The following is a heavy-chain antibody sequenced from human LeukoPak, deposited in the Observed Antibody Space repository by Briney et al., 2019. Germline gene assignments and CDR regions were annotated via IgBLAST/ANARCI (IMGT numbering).Heavy chain of an antibody. V-gene: IGHV4-39*01. Sequence: PSETLSLTCIVSGGFISSSSYYWGWLRQPPGKGREGIGRIYYSGSTYYNPSLKSRVTLSVDTSKNQFSLKLSSVTAADTAVYCCARRDDYVWGSYRPLLYYFDYWGQGTLVTVSS. J-gene: IGHJ4*02. CDR3: ARRDDYVWGSYRPLLYYFDY. CDR1: GGFISSSSYY. D-gene: IGHD3-16*02. CDR2: IYYSGST.